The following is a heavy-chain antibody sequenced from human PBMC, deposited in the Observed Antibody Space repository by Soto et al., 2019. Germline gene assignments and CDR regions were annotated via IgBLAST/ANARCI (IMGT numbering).Heavy chain of an antibody. D-gene: IGHD3-10*01. CDR2: IYNDGTYS. CDR1: GFIFKMYW. J-gene: IGHJ4*02. CDR3: TRGPRPMSTGTGAY. Sequence: EVQLVESGGGLVPPGGSVRLSCAASGFIFKMYWMHWVRQSPGKGLVWISRIYNDGTYSDYADSVRGRFTISRDNVNDTLYLQMINLRAEDSGLYYCTRGPRPMSTGTGAYWGRGTQVTVSS. V-gene: IGHV3-74*01.